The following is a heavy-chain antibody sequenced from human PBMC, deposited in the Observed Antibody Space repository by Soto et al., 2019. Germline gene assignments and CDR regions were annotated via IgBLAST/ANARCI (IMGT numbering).Heavy chain of an antibody. Sequence: ASVKVSCKASGYTFSHHDFSWLRQAPGQGLEWMGWISTYSGNSSYAQKFQDRVTMTTDTSTNTVYMELRNLRSDDTAVYYCARENWEGSCSLYTCQKFYDYWG. CDR3: ARENWEGSCSLYTCQKFYDY. CDR2: ISTYSGNS. D-gene: IGHD1-26*01. CDR1: GYTFSHHD. V-gene: IGHV1-18*01. J-gene: IGHJ4*01.